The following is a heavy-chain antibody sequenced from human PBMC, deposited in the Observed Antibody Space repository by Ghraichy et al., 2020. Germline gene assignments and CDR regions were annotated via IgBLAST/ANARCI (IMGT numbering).Heavy chain of an antibody. Sequence: SETLSLTCAVSGGSISSGGYSWSWIRQPPGKGLEWIGYIYHSGSTYYNPSLKSRVTISVDRSKNQFSLKLSSVTAADTAVYYCARGPYCSGGSCYSDYWGQGTLVTVPS. CDR1: GGSISSGGYS. CDR2: IYHSGST. V-gene: IGHV4-30-2*01. CDR3: ARGPYCSGGSCYSDY. J-gene: IGHJ4*02. D-gene: IGHD2-15*01.